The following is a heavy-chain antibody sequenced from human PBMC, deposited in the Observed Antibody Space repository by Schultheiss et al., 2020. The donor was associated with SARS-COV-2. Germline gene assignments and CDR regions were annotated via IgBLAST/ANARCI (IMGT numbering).Heavy chain of an antibody. V-gene: IGHV3-11*06. J-gene: IGHJ4*02. CDR3: ARDCSSTSCYGTFFDY. CDR2: ISSSSSYT. CDR1: GFTFSDYY. D-gene: IGHD2-2*01. Sequence: GGSLRLSCAASGFTFSDYYMSWIRQAPGKGLEWVSYISSSSSYTNYADSVKGRFTISRDNAKNSLYLQMNSLRAEDTAVYYCARDCSSTSCYGTFFDYWGQGTLVTVSS.